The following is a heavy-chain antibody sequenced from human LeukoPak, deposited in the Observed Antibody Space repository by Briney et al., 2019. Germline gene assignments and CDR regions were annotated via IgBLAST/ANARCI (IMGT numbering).Heavy chain of an antibody. J-gene: IGHJ3*02. D-gene: IGHD6-19*01. V-gene: IGHV3-23*01. Sequence: GGSLRLSCAASGFTFSSYAMSWVRQAPGKGLECGSVISGGGVSTYYADSVKGRFTVSRDNSKNTLYLQMNGLRAEDTALYYCAKSSDVGYSNGWYNGLDIWGQGTPVTVSS. CDR3: AKSSDVGYSNGWYNGLDI. CDR2: ISGGGVST. CDR1: GFTFSSYA.